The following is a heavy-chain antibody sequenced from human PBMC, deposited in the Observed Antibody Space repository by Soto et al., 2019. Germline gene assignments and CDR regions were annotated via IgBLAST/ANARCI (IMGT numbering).Heavy chain of an antibody. CDR1: GYTFTSYD. V-gene: IGHV1-8*01. CDR2: MNPNSGDT. D-gene: IGHD6-13*01. CDR3: ARGGFNSSSWYYYYYYYMDV. Sequence: QVQLVQSGAEVKKPGASVKVSCKASGYTFTSYDINWVRQATGQGLEWMGWMNPNSGDTGYAQKFQGRVTMTRNTSISTAYMELSSLRSEDTAVYYCARGGFNSSSWYYYYYYYMDVWGKGTTVTVSS. J-gene: IGHJ6*03.